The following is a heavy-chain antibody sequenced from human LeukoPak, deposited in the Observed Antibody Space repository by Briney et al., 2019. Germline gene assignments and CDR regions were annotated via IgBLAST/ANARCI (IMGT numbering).Heavy chain of an antibody. D-gene: IGHD1-7*01. J-gene: IGHJ4*02. Sequence: GGSLRLSCAASGFTFSDYYMSWIRQAPGKGLEWVSYISSSGSTIYYADSVKGRFTISRDNAKNSLYLQMNSLRAEDTAVYYCARETHNWNFYGAGGGWGQGTLVTVSS. CDR3: ARETHNWNFYGAGGG. CDR2: ISSSGSTI. V-gene: IGHV3-11*01. CDR1: GFTFSDYY.